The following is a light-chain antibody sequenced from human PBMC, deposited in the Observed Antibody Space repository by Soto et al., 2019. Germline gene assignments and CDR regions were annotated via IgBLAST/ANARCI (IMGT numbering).Light chain of an antibody. CDR2: AAS. Sequence: DIPMTQSPSSLSASVGDRVTITCRSSQSISSYLNWYQQKPGKAPKLLIYAASSLQSGVPSRFSGSGSGTDFTLTISSLQTEDFATYYCQQCYSTPLTYGGGTKVEIK. V-gene: IGKV1-39*01. CDR1: QSISSY. J-gene: IGKJ4*01. CDR3: QQCYSTPLT.